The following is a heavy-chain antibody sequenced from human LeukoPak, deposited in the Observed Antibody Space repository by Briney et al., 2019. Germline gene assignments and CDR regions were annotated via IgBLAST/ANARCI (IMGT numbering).Heavy chain of an antibody. CDR3: ARGGIAVAGTHFDY. V-gene: IGHV4-30-4*01. Sequence: KSSETLSLTCTVSGGSISSYYWSWIRQPPGKGLEWIGYIYYSGSTYYNPSLKSRVTISVDTSKNQFSLKLSSVTAADTAVYYCARGGIAVAGTHFDYWGQGTLVTVSS. CDR1: GGSISSYY. CDR2: IYYSGST. J-gene: IGHJ4*02. D-gene: IGHD6-19*01.